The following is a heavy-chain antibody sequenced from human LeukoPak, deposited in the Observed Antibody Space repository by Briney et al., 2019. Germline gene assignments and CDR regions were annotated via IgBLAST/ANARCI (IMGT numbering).Heavy chain of an antibody. V-gene: IGHV4-4*02. D-gene: IGHD6-6*01. CDR2: IYHSGST. Sequence: PSETLSLTCAVSGGSISSSNWWSWVRQPPGKGLEWIGEIYHSGSTNYNPFLKSRVTISVDTSKNQFSLKLSSVTAADTAVYYCARVYSSSSFDYWGQGTLVTVSS. CDR3: ARVYSSSSFDY. CDR1: GGSISSSNW. J-gene: IGHJ4*02.